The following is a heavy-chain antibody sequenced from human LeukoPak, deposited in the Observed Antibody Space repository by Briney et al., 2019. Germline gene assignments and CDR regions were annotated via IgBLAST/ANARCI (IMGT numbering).Heavy chain of an antibody. J-gene: IGHJ3*02. Sequence: PGGSLRLSCAASGFTFSSYTMSWVRQAPGKGLEWVSTITTSDGNTYYADSVKGRFTISRDNSRNTLSLQMNSLRAEDTAVYYCARSRGSPNTGEDAFDIWGQGTLVTVSS. CDR1: GFTFSSYT. CDR3: ARSRGSPNTGEDAFDI. V-gene: IGHV3-23*01. D-gene: IGHD2-8*02. CDR2: ITTSDGNT.